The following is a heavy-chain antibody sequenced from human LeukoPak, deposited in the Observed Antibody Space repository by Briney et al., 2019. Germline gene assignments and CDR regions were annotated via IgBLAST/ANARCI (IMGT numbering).Heavy chain of an antibody. CDR2: INHSGST. D-gene: IGHD3-10*01. CDR1: GGSFSGYY. Sequence: PSETLSHTCAVYGGSFSGYYWSWIRQPPGKGLEWIGEINHSGSTNYNPSLKSRVTISVDTSKNQFSLKLSSVTAADTAVYYCARGGLVQGVIPNWGQGTLVTVSS. J-gene: IGHJ4*02. V-gene: IGHV4-34*01. CDR3: ARGGLVQGVIPN.